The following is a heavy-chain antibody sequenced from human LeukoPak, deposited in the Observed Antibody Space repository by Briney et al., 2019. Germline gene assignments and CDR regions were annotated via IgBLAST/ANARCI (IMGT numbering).Heavy chain of an antibody. D-gene: IGHD3-9*01. Sequence: GESLKISCKGSGYTFTNYWIGWVRQMPGKGLEWMGIIYPGDSDTRYSPSFQGQVTISADKSITSAYLQWSSLKASDTAIYYCARRSILTSGSLYHFDLWGQGTLVTVSS. V-gene: IGHV5-51*01. CDR3: ARRSILTSGSLYHFDL. CDR1: GYTFTNYW. CDR2: IYPGDSDT. J-gene: IGHJ4*02.